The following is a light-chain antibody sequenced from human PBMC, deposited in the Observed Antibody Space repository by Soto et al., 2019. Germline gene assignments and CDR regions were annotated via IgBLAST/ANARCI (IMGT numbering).Light chain of an antibody. CDR2: DAS. V-gene: IGKV1-5*01. CDR1: QSIDRW. J-gene: IGKJ5*01. Sequence: DIQMPRSRSPLSASVGYSVTITCLAGQSIDRWLALYQQKPGKAPKLLIWDASSLQRGVPSRFSGSGSGTHFTFTLSSLQTEDIGTYYCQQYDIIQITCGRGTRLE. CDR3: QQYDIIQIT.